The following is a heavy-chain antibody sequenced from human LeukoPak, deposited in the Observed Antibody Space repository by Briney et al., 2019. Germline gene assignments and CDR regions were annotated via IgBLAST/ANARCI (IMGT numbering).Heavy chain of an antibody. CDR1: EYTFTNYY. V-gene: IGHV1-46*01. CDR3: ASPAYYYDSSGYYKDAFDI. CDR2: INPSGGSR. J-gene: IGHJ3*02. Sequence: ASVKVSCTASEYTFTNYYMHWVRQAPGQGLEWMGVINPSGGSRSYAQKFQGRVTMTRDTSTSTSYMDLSSLRSEDTAVYYCASPAYYYDSSGYYKDAFDIWGQGTMVTVSS. D-gene: IGHD3-22*01.